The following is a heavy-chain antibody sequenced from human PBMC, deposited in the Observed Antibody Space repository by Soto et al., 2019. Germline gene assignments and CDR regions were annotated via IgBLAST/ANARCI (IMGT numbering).Heavy chain of an antibody. V-gene: IGHV1-2*02. CDR3: AKSGSFFRPSLVYFDY. CDR2: INHSSGDT. Sequence: ASVKVSCKGSRLSFTGHYIYWVRQAPAQGLEWMGWINHSSGDTSYPQNYRGRITTTEDTTINTAQMERSRRSSDDTADYYCAKSGSFFRPSLVYFDYWGQGTLVTVSS. J-gene: IGHJ4*02. D-gene: IGHD1-26*01. CDR1: RLSFTGHY.